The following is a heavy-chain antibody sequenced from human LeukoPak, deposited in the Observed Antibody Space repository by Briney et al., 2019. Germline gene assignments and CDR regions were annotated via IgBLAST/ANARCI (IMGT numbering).Heavy chain of an antibody. V-gene: IGHV3-7*04. CDR1: GFTFSSYW. J-gene: IGHJ4*02. Sequence: GGSLRLSCAASGFTFSSYWMSWVRQAPGKGLEWVANIKQDGSEKYYVDSVRGRFTISRDNANNSLYLQMNTLRAEDTAVYYCATDLQPFDYWGQGTLVTVSS. CDR2: IKQDGSEK. D-gene: IGHD2-2*01. CDR3: ATDLQPFDY.